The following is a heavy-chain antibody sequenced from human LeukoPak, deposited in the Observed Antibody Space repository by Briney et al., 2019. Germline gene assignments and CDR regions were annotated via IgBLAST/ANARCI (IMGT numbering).Heavy chain of an antibody. CDR1: GFTFSSYA. D-gene: IGHD6-13*01. J-gene: IGHJ5*02. Sequence: GGSLRLSCAASGFTFSSYAMSWVRQAPGKGLEWVSAISGSGGSTYYADSVKGRFTISRDNSKNTLYLQMNSLRAEDTAVYYCARVWRRYSSSWANWFDPWGQGTLVTVSS. CDR3: ARVWRRYSSSWANWFDP. V-gene: IGHV3-23*01. CDR2: ISGSGGST.